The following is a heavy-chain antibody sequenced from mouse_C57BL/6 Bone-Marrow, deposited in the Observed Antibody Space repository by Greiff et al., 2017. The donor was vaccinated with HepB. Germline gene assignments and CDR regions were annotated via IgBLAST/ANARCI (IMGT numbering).Heavy chain of an antibody. CDR1: GYTFTSYW. CDR3: ARSPDYYGSSYRYFDV. V-gene: IGHV1-61*01. CDR2: IYPSDSET. D-gene: IGHD1-1*01. J-gene: IGHJ1*03. Sequence: VQLQQSGAELVRPGSSVKLSCKASGYTFTSYWMDWVKQRPGQGLEWIGNIYPSDSETHYNQKFKDKATLTVDKSSSTAYMQLSSLTSGDSAVYYCARSPDYYGSSYRYFDVWGTGTTVTVSS.